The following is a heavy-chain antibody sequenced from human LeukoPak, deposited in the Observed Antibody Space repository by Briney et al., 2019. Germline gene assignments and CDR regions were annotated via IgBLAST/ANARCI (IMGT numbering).Heavy chain of an antibody. V-gene: IGHV4-59*08. CDR2: IYYSGST. D-gene: IGHD3-10*01. CDR3: ARQPGKYGSGSYPYYYYGMDV. J-gene: IGHJ6*02. Sequence: SETLSLTCTVSGGSISSYYWSWIRQPPGKGLEWIGYIYYSGSTYYNPSLKSRLTISVDTSKNQFSLKLSSVTAADTAVYYCARQPGKYGSGSYPYYYYGMDVWGQGTTVTVSS. CDR1: GGSISSYY.